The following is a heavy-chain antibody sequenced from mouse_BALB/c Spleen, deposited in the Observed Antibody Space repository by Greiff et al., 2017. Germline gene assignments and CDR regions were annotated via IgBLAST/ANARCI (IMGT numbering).Heavy chain of an antibody. J-gene: IGHJ2*01. CDR2: ISYDGSN. CDR1: GYSITSGYY. CDR3: ARETLYGNYFDY. Sequence: EVQLVESGPGLVKPSQSLSLTCSVTGYSITSGYYWNWIRQFPGNKLEWMGYISYDGSNNYNPSLKNRISITRDTSKTQFFLKLNSVTTEDTATYYCARETLYGNYFDYWGQGTTLTVSS. V-gene: IGHV3-6*02. D-gene: IGHD2-1*01.